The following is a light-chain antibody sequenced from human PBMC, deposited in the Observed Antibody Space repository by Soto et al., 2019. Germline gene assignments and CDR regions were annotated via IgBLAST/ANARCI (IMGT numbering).Light chain of an antibody. V-gene: IGLV1-44*01. CDR2: SNN. J-gene: IGLJ2*01. CDR1: SSNIGSNT. Sequence: QSVLAQPPSASGTPGQRVTISCSGSSSNIGSNTVNWYQQLPGTAPKLLIYSNNQRPSGVPDRFSGSKSGTSASLAISGLQSEDEADYSCAAWDDSLNAVVFGGGTK. CDR3: AAWDDSLNAVV.